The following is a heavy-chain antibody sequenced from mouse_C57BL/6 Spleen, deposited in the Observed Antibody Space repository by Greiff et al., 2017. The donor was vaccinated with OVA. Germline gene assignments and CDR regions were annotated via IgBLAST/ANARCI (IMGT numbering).Heavy chain of an antibody. CDR2: IDPANGNT. Sequence: EVQLQQSVAELVRPGASVKLSCTASGFNIKNTYMHWVKQRPEQGLEWIGRIDPANGNTKYAPKFQGKATITADKSSNTAYLQLSSLTSADTSIYYCARFYYSCSSYWYFDVWGTGTTVTVSS. J-gene: IGHJ1*03. D-gene: IGHD1-1*01. V-gene: IGHV14-3*01. CDR1: GFNIKNTY. CDR3: ARFYYSCSSYWYFDV.